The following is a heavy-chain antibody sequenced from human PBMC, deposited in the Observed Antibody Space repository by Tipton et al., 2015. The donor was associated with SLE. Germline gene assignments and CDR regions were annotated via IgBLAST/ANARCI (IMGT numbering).Heavy chain of an antibody. Sequence: TLSLTCAVYGGSFSGYYWSWIRQPPGKGLEWIGEINHSGSTNYNPSLKSRVTISVDTSKNQFSLKLSSVTAADTAVYYCARGNRQWLRDIVVVVAAKGAFDIWGQGTMVTVSS. CDR2: INHSGST. V-gene: IGHV4-34*01. CDR3: ARGNRQWLRDIVVVVAAKGAFDI. CDR1: GGSFSGYY. J-gene: IGHJ3*02. D-gene: IGHD2-15*01.